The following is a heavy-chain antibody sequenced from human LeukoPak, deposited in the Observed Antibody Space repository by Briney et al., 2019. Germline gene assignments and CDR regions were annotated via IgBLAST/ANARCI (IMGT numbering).Heavy chain of an antibody. Sequence: GGSLRLSCAASGFTFSSYGMHGVRQSPGKGLEWVAVISFDGRIKYYGDSAKGRFTISRDNSKNTLYLQMNSLRDEDTAVYYCARETGDKDRGRVANWFDPWGQGTLVTVSS. CDR3: ARETGDKDRGRVANWFDP. V-gene: IGHV3-30*03. CDR2: ISFDGRIK. J-gene: IGHJ5*02. D-gene: IGHD7-27*01. CDR1: GFTFSSYG.